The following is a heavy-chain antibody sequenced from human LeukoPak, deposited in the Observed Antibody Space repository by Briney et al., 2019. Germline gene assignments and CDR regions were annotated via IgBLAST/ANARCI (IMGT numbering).Heavy chain of an antibody. V-gene: IGHV3-30*02. J-gene: IGHJ4*02. D-gene: IGHD3-16*02. CDR1: GFTFDTCG. Sequence: PGGSLRLSCAASGFTFDTCGMHWVRQAPGKGLEWVAFIRYEGSNKYYADSVTGRFTISRDNAKNSLYLQMNSLRAEDTAVYYCARVGGVIVWGQGTLVTVSS. CDR2: IRYEGSNK. CDR3: ARVGGVIV.